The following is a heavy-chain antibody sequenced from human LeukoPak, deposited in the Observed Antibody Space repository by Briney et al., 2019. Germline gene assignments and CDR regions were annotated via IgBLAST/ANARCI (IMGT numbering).Heavy chain of an antibody. CDR3: TRDATIDTSLRGY. V-gene: IGHV3-49*04. CDR2: FRTKAYGATT. CDR1: GFTFGDYS. Sequence: GGSLRPSCAASGFTFGDYSMSWVRQAPGKGLEWVAFFRTKAYGATTEYAPSVRGRFIISRDDSKRIAYLQMNSLKTEDTALYYCTRDATIDTSLRGYWGQGTPVTVSS. D-gene: IGHD3-10*01. J-gene: IGHJ4*02.